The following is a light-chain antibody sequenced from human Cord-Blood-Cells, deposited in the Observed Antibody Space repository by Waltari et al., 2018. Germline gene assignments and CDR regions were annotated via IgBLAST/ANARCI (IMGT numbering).Light chain of an antibody. CDR3: SSYAGSNVV. Sequence: QSALTQPPSASGSPGQSVTIPCTGTSSDVGGYNHVSWYQQHPGKAPKLMIYEVSKRPSGVPVRFSGSKAGNTASLTVSGLQAEDDADYCCSSYAGSNVVFGGGTKLTVL. V-gene: IGLV2-8*01. CDR2: EVS. CDR1: SSDVGGYNH. J-gene: IGLJ2*01.